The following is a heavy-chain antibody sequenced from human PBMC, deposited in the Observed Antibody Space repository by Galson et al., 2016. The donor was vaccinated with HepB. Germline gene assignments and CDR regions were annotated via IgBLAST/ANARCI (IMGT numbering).Heavy chain of an antibody. D-gene: IGHD3-3*01. CDR1: GFSFSDFY. CDR3: ARTARFGVVMASPYDAFDI. V-gene: IGHV3-11*06. CDR2: ITSSSTYT. Sequence: SLRLSCAASGFSFSDFYMNWIRQPPGKGLEWVSYITSSSTYTNYANSVKGRFTVSRDNAKNSLYLQMNSLRPEDTAVYYCARTARFGVVMASPYDAFDIWGQGTMVTVSS. J-gene: IGHJ3*02.